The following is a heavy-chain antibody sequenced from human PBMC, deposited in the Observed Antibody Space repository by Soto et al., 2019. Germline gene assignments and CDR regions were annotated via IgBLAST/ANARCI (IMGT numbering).Heavy chain of an antibody. CDR3: ATDSHGDLLFGY. V-gene: IGHV1-24*01. CDR1: GYTLTELS. J-gene: IGHJ4*02. Sequence: ASVKVSCKVSGYTLTELSMRWVRQAPGKGLEWMGGFDPEDGETIYAQKFQGRVTMTEDTSTDTAYMELSSLRSEDTAVYYCATDSHGDLLFGYWGQGTLVTVSS. D-gene: IGHD4-17*01. CDR2: FDPEDGET.